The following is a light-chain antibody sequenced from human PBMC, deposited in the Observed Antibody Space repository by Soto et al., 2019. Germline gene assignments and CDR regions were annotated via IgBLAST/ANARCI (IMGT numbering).Light chain of an antibody. CDR3: QHYDHLPPLS. J-gene: IGKJ4*01. CDR1: QDIRNY. V-gene: IGKV1-33*01. CDR2: DAS. Sequence: DIQMTQSPSSLSASVGDRVTITCQASQDIRNYLNWYQQKPGKAPNLLIYDASNLRAGVPSRFXGSGSGTEFTFTISSLQTEDIATYYCQHYDHLPPLSFGGGTKVEIK.